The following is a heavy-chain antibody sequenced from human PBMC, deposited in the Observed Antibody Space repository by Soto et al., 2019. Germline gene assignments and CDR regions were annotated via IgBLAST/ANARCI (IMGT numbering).Heavy chain of an antibody. Sequence: SVKVSCKASGGTFSSYAISWVRQAPGQGLEWMGGIIPIFATANYAQKFQGRVTITADKSTSTAYMELSSLRSEDTAVYYCAKSHDTSAYYLSIDSWGQGTQVTVSS. V-gene: IGHV1-69*06. D-gene: IGHD3-22*01. CDR1: GGTFSSYA. J-gene: IGHJ4*02. CDR3: AKSHDTSAYYLSIDS. CDR2: IIPIFATA.